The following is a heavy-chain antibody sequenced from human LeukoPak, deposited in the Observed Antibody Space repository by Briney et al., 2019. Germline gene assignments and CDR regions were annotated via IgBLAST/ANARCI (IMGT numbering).Heavy chain of an antibody. D-gene: IGHD3-10*01. V-gene: IGHV3-49*04. CDR2: IRSKAYGGTT. J-gene: IGHJ4*02. Sequence: GGSLRLSCAASGFPFDDYGMLWVRQAPGKGLEWVGFIRSKAYGGTTEYAASVKGRFTISRDDSKSIAYLQMNSLKTEDTAVYYCTRVSFTYGPYYFDYWGQGTLVTVSS. CDR3: TRVSFTYGPYYFDY. CDR1: GFPFDDYG.